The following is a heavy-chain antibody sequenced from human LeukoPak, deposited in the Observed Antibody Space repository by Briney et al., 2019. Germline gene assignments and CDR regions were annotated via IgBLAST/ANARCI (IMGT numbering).Heavy chain of an antibody. CDR1: GDSMNSHY. V-gene: IGHV4-59*11. D-gene: IGHD1-26*01. Sequence: PSETLSLTCSVSGDSMNSHYWSWIRQTPGKRLEWLGQIYYSGTTNYNPSLESRVTLSVDRSKNQFSLKLTSVTAADTAVYYCARDIREVGATLYFDYWGQGTLVTVSS. CDR3: ARDIREVGATLYFDY. CDR2: IYYSGTT. J-gene: IGHJ4*02.